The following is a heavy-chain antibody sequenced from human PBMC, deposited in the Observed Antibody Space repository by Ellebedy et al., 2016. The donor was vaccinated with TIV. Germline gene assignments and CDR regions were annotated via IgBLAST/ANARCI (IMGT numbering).Heavy chain of an antibody. CDR1: EFIFSNYW. D-gene: IGHD6-13*01. V-gene: IGHV3-7*03. CDR3: VKGGGSGSWVTMEY. Sequence: GESLKISCAASEFIFSNYWMTWVRQAPGKGLEWVANIKQDGSEKNYVDSVKGRFTISRDNSRNTLYLQMNNLRVEDTALYYCVKGGGSGSWVTMEYWGQGALVTVSS. CDR2: IKQDGSEK. J-gene: IGHJ4*02.